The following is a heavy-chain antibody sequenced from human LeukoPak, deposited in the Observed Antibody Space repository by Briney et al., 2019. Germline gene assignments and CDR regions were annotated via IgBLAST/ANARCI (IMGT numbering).Heavy chain of an antibody. D-gene: IGHD3-3*01. CDR1: DDSMRRYY. V-gene: IGHV4-59*01. J-gene: IGHJ6*02. CDR3: ARGFGEIIRSDYYYYGMDV. CDR2: IYYSGST. Sequence: PSETLSLTCTVSDDSMRRYYWSWIRQPPGKGLEWIGYIYYSGSTIYNPSLKSRVSISVDTSKNQFSLKLSSVTAADTAVYYCARGFGEIIRSDYYYYGMDVWGQGTTVNVSS.